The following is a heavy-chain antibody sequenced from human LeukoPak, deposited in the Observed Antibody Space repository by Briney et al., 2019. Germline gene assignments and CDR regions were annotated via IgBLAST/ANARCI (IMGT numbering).Heavy chain of an antibody. Sequence: PGGSLRLSCAASGFTFSSYWMHWVRQAPGKGLVWVSRINSDGSSTSYADSVKGRFTISRDNTKNTLYLQMNSLRAEDTAVYYCTRVFGVGFFDYWGQGTLVTVSS. CDR3: TRVFGVGFFDY. D-gene: IGHD3-3*01. J-gene: IGHJ4*02. CDR1: GFTFSSYW. V-gene: IGHV3-74*01. CDR2: INSDGSST.